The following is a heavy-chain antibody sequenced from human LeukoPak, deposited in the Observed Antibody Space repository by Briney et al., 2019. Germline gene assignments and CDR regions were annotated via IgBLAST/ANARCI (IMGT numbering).Heavy chain of an antibody. CDR3: ARAPSPWGELLPKWGVDAFDI. V-gene: IGHV4-61*02. Sequence: PSETLSLTCTVSGGSISSSSYYLSWIRQPAGKGLEWIGRIYSSVSTNYNPSLKSRVTMSVYTSKNQFSLKLSSVTAADTAVYYCARAPSPWGELLPKWGVDAFDIWGQGTMVTVSS. CDR1: GGSISSSSYY. D-gene: IGHD3-10*01. J-gene: IGHJ3*02. CDR2: IYSSVST.